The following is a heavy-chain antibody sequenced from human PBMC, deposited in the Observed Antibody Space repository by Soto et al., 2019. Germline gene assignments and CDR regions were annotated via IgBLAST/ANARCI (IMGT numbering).Heavy chain of an antibody. CDR3: AKDPHLPYSSGWYY. Sequence: ESGGGVVQPGRSLRLSCAASGFTFSSYAMSWVRQAPGKGLEWVSAISGSGGSTYYADSVKGRFTISRDNSKNTLYLQMNSLRAEDTAVYYCAKDPHLPYSSGWYYWGQGTLVTVSS. V-gene: IGHV3-23*01. CDR1: GFTFSSYA. CDR2: ISGSGGST. D-gene: IGHD6-19*01. J-gene: IGHJ4*02.